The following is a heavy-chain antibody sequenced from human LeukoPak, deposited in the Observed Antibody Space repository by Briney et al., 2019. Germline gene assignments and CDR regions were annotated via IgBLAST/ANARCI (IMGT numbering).Heavy chain of an antibody. Sequence: ASVKVSCKASGYTFTSYAMHWVRQAPEQRLEWMGWINAGNGNTKYSQKFQGRVTITRDTSASTAYMELSSLRSEDTAVYYCARGDYDILTGYYRPWFDPWGQGTLVTVSS. CDR2: INAGNGNT. V-gene: IGHV1-3*01. CDR3: ARGDYDILTGYYRPWFDP. J-gene: IGHJ5*02. CDR1: GYTFTSYA. D-gene: IGHD3-9*01.